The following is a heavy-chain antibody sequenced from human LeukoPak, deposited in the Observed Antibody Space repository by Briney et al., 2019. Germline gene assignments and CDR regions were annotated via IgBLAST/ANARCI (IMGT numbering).Heavy chain of an antibody. CDR2: MWYDGTKK. Sequence: GGSLRLACAASGFTFSSYGMHWVRQAPGTGLEWVAVMWYDGTKKYYADSVKGRFTISRDISRDTLYLQMNSLRAEDTAVYYCARASMRMTTAGLVDYWGQGTLVTVSS. V-gene: IGHV3-33*01. J-gene: IGHJ4*02. CDR1: GFTFSSYG. CDR3: ARASMRMTTAGLVDY. D-gene: IGHD6-13*01.